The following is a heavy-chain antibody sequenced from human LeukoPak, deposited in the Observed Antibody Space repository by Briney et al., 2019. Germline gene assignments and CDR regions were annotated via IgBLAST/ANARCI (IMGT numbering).Heavy chain of an antibody. CDR1: GFTFSSYW. D-gene: IGHD3-3*01. V-gene: IGHV3-7*01. J-gene: IGHJ5*02. CDR2: MNQDGSEA. CDR3: ARDFYDFWSGSIRFDP. Sequence: GGSLRLSCAASGFTFSSYWMGWVRQAPGMGLDWVASMNQDGSEAYYVDSVKGRFTISRDNAKNSLYLQMNSLRAEDTAVYYCARDFYDFWSGSIRFDPWGQGTLVTVSS.